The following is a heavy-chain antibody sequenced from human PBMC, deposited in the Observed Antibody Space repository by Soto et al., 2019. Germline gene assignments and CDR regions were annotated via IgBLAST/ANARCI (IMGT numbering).Heavy chain of an antibody. V-gene: IGHV1-18*01. CDR1: GYTFTSYG. CDR3: ARVPEGGYSYGLFDY. Sequence: GASVKVSCKASGYTFTSYGISWVRQAPGQGLEWMGWISAYNGNTNYAQKLQGRVTMTTDTSTSTAYMEPRSLRSDDTAVYYCARVPEGGYSYGLFDYWGQGTLVTVSS. D-gene: IGHD5-18*01. J-gene: IGHJ4*02. CDR2: ISAYNGNT.